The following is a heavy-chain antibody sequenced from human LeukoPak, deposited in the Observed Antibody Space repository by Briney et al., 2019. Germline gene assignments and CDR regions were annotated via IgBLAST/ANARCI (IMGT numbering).Heavy chain of an antibody. J-gene: IGHJ4*02. V-gene: IGHV3-11*03. CDR3: AAGTAADY. Sequence: PGGSLRLSCVVSGIPFSDYYMNWIRQAPGKGLEWISYISSSSSYRDYAASVKGRFTISRDNAKNVLCLQMNSLRVEDTAVYYCAAGTAADYWGLGTLVAVSS. D-gene: IGHD6-13*01. CDR1: GIPFSDYY. CDR2: ISSSSSYR.